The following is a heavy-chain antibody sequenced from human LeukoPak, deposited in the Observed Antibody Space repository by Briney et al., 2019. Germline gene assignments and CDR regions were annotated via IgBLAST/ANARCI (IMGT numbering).Heavy chain of an antibody. CDR2: IYHSGST. D-gene: IGHD6-13*01. V-gene: IGHV4-39*01. CDR3: ARQEEQQPNGYNWFDP. J-gene: IGHJ5*02. CDR1: GGSISSRTYF. Sequence: KPSETLSLTCTVSGGSISSRTYFRGWIRQPPGKGLEWIGSIYHSGSTYYNPSLKSRVTISVDTSKNQFFLKLSSVTAADTAVYYCARQEEQQPNGYNWFDPWGQGTLVTVSS.